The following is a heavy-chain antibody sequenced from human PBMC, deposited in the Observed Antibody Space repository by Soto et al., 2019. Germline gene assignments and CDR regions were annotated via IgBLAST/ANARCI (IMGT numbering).Heavy chain of an antibody. CDR2: INHSGST. D-gene: IGHD3-3*01. V-gene: IGHV4-34*01. CDR3: ARVAYDFHSFDP. CDR1: GGSFSGYY. Sequence: SETLSLTCAVYGGSFSGYYWSWIRQPPGKGLEWIGEINHSGSTNYNPSLKSRVTISVDTSKNQFSLKLSSVTAADTAVYYCARVAYDFHSFDPWGQGTLVTVSS. J-gene: IGHJ5*02.